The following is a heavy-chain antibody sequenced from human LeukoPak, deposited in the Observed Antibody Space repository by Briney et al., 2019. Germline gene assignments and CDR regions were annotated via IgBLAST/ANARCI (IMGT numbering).Heavy chain of an antibody. V-gene: IGHV1-18*01. J-gene: IGHJ3*02. CDR2: ISTNSGNT. CDR3: ARDKDHAFDI. Sequence: ASVTVSCKASGYTFTSYDISWVRQAPGQGLEWMGWISTNSGNTNYAQKLQGRVTMTTDTSTRTAYMELRSLRSDDTAVYYCARDKDHAFDIWGQGTMVTVSS. CDR1: GYTFTSYD.